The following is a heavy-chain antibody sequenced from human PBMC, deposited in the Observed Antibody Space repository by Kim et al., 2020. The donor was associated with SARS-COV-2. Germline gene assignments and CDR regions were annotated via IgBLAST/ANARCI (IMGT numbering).Heavy chain of an antibody. D-gene: IGHD3-10*01. CDR1: GFTFSSYG. Sequence: GGSLRLSCAASGFTFSSYGMHWVRQAPGKGLDWVAVISYDGSNKYYADSVKGRFTISRDNSKNTLYLQMNSLRAEDTAVYYCAKDHYMLGFGEFYYFDYWGQGTLVTVSS. V-gene: IGHV3-30*18. CDR3: AKDHYMLGFGEFYYFDY. CDR2: ISYDGSNK. J-gene: IGHJ4*02.